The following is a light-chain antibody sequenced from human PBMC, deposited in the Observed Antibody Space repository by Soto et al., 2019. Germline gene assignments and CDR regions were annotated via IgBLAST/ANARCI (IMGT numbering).Light chain of an antibody. CDR3: QQYGNSPIT. Sequence: EVVMTQSPDTLSVSPGEIATLSCSASHSVSFNLAWYQQKPGQAPRLLIFGASSRATGIPDRFSGSGSGTDFTLTISRLEPEDFAVYYCQQYGNSPITFGQGTRLEI. CDR2: GAS. J-gene: IGKJ5*01. V-gene: IGKV3-20*01. CDR1: HSVSFN.